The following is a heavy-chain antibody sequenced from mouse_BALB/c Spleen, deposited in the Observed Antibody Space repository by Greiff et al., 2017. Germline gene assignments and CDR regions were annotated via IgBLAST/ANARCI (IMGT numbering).Heavy chain of an antibody. CDR1: GFTFSSYT. CDR2: ISNGGGST. J-gene: IGHJ4*01. Sequence: EVKLMESGGGLVQPGGSLKLSCAASGFTFSSYTMSWVRQTPEKRLEWVAYISNGGGSTYYPDTVKGRFTISRDNAKNTLYLQMSSLKSEDTAMYYCTRDRRDAMDYWGQGTSVTVSS. V-gene: IGHV5-12-2*01. CDR3: TRDRRDAMDY.